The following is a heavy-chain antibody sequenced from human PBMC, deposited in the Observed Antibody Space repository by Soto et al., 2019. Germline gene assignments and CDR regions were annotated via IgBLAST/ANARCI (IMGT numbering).Heavy chain of an antibody. CDR1: GFTFSSYA. V-gene: IGHV3-23*01. Sequence: EVQLLESGGGLVQPGGSLRLSCAASGFTFSSYAMSWVRQAPGKGLEWVSAISGSGGSTYYADSVKGRFTISRDNSKNTRSLKKNSLSAEDPAVYYCAKAPFHRGCWFPYWGQGTLVTVS. CDR2: ISGSGGST. D-gene: IGHD3-10*01. J-gene: IGHJ4*02. CDR3: AKAPFHRGCWFPY.